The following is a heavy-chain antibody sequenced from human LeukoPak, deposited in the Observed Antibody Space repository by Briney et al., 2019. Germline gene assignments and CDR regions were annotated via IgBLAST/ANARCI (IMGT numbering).Heavy chain of an antibody. CDR2: ISSNGGST. CDR3: ARDNSSGWYGRGYFQH. Sequence: GGSLRLSCTASGFIFSSYSMHWVRQAPGKGLEFVSAISSNGGSTFYANSVKGRFTISRDNSKNTLYLQMNSLRAEDTAVYYCARDNSSGWYGRGYFQHWGQGTLVTVSS. CDR1: GFIFSSYS. V-gene: IGHV3-64*01. J-gene: IGHJ1*01. D-gene: IGHD6-19*01.